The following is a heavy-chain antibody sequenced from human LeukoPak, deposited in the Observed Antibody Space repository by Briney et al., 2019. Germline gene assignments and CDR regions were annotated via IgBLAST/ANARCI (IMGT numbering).Heavy chain of an antibody. CDR2: IYSGGST. J-gene: IGHJ4*02. Sequence: GRSLRLSCAASGFIVSSNYMSWVRQAPGKGLEWVSVIYSGGSTYYADSVKGRFTISRDNSKNTLYLQMNSLRAEDTAVFYCASSHCRGGSCSFDYWGQGTLVTVSS. V-gene: IGHV3-66*01. CDR1: GFIVSSNY. D-gene: IGHD2-15*01. CDR3: ASSHCRGGSCSFDY.